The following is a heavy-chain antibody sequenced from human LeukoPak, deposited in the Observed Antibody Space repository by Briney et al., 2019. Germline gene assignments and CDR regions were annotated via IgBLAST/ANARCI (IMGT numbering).Heavy chain of an antibody. CDR2: ISHDGSGV. V-gene: IGHV3-30*04. J-gene: IGHJ4*02. CDR3: ANNWHNDY. D-gene: IGHD2-21*01. CDR1: GFTFSTYA. Sequence: QPGRSLRLSCAASGFTFSTYAMHWVRQAPGKGLEWVTLISHDGSGVSYADSVKGRFTISRDNSKNTLYLEMNSLRVDDTAVDYCANNWHNDYWGQGTLVTVS.